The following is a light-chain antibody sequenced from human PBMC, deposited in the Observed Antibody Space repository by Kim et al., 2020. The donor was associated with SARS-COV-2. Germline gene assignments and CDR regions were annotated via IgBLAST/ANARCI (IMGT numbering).Light chain of an antibody. CDR1: KLGDKY. J-gene: IGLJ2*01. Sequence: SYELTQPPSVSVSPGQTANITCSGDKLGDKYACWYQQKPGQSPVVVIYQDNKRPSGIPERFYGSNSGNTATLTISGTQAMDEADYYCQAWDSSTGVFGGGTQLTVL. CDR3: QAWDSSTGV. V-gene: IGLV3-1*01. CDR2: QDN.